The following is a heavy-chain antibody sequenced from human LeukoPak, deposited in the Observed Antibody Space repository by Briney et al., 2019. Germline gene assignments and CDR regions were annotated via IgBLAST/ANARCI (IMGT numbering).Heavy chain of an antibody. CDR3: AKDAYSSSWIPDAPVDY. CDR2: ISYDGSNK. V-gene: IGHV3-30-3*01. Sequence: GGSLRLSCAASGFTFSSYAMHWVRQAPGKGLEWVAVISYDGSNKYYADSVKGRFTISRDNSKNTLYLQMNSLRAEDTAVYYCAKDAYSSSWIPDAPVDYWGQGTLVTVSS. D-gene: IGHD6-13*01. CDR1: GFTFSSYA. J-gene: IGHJ4*02.